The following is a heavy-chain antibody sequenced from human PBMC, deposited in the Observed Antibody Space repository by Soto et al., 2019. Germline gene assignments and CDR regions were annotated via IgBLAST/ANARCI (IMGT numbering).Heavy chain of an antibody. D-gene: IGHD1-26*01. V-gene: IGHV1-69*06. CDR3: ARDRVGASISDY. CDR1: GGTFSSYA. Sequence: AASVKVSCKASGGTFSSYAISWVRQAPGQGLEWMGGIIPIFGTANYAQKFQGRVTITADKSTSTAYMELSSLRSEDTAVYYCARDRVGASISDYWGQGTLVTVSS. J-gene: IGHJ4*02. CDR2: IIPIFGTA.